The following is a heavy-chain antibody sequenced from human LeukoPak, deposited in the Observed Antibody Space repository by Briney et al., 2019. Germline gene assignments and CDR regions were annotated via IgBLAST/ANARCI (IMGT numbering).Heavy chain of an antibody. CDR2: ISGSGGRT. V-gene: IGHV3-23*01. D-gene: IGHD3-22*01. Sequence: GGSLRLSCAVSGLTLSNYGMSWVRQAPGKGLEGVAGISGSGGRTTYGDSVKGRFTISRDNPKNTLYLQMNSLRAEDTAVYFCAKRGVVIRVILVGFHKEAFYFDSWGQGALVTVSS. CDR1: GLTLSNYG. J-gene: IGHJ4*02. CDR3: AKRGVVIRVILVGFHKEAFYFDS.